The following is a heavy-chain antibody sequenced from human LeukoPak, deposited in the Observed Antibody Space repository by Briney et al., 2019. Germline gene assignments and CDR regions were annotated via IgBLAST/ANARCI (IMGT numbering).Heavy chain of an antibody. V-gene: IGHV3-21*01. Sequence: PGGSLRLSCAASGFTFSSYSMNWVRQAPGKGLEWVSSISSSSSYIYYADSVKGRFTISRDNAKNSLYLQMNSLRAEDTAVYYCARVQRYCSGGSRYDYYYYGMDVWGKGTTVTVSS. D-gene: IGHD2-15*01. CDR1: GFTFSSYS. CDR3: ARVQRYCSGGSRYDYYYYGMDV. CDR2: ISSSSSYI. J-gene: IGHJ6*04.